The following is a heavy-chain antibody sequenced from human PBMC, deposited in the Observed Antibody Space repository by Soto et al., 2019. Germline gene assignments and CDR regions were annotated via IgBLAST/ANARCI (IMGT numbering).Heavy chain of an antibody. V-gene: IGHV4-34*01. D-gene: IGHD5-12*01. Sequence: SETLSLTCAVYGGSFSGYYWSWIRQPPGKGLEWIGEINHSGSTNYNPSLKSRVTISVDTSKNQFSLKLSSVTAADTAVYYCAIEGYGGYEDYYGMDVWGQGTTVTVSS. CDR3: AIEGYGGYEDYYGMDV. CDR1: GGSFSGYY. J-gene: IGHJ6*02. CDR2: INHSGST.